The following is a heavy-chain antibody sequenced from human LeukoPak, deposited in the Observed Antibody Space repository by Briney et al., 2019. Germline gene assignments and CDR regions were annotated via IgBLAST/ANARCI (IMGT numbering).Heavy chain of an antibody. CDR1: GRSVSSTAYY. CDR2: AYVNGHT. Sequence: PSETLSLTCTVSGRSVSSTAYYWAWIRQTPGKGLEWIGNAYVNGHTYYNPSLKSRVTIVVDTSKNEFSLKLSSVTAADTAVYSCARLGGYNLSRNAFDIWGRGTLVTVSS. D-gene: IGHD5-24*01. J-gene: IGHJ3*02. CDR3: ARLGGYNLSRNAFDI. V-gene: IGHV4-39*01.